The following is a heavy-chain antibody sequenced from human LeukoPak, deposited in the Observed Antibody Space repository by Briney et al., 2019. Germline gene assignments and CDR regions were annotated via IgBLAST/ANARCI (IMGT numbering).Heavy chain of an antibody. D-gene: IGHD2-15*01. Sequence: GASVKVSCKAYGYTFTTYFRHWVRQAPGQGLEWMGIINPSDDSTGYALKFQDRLTMTRDLSTSTVYMELSSLRSEDTAVYYCANQGSGGSSGFDYWGQGTLVTVSS. V-gene: IGHV1-46*01. CDR1: GYTFTTYF. J-gene: IGHJ4*02. CDR2: INPSDDST. CDR3: ANQGSGGSSGFDY.